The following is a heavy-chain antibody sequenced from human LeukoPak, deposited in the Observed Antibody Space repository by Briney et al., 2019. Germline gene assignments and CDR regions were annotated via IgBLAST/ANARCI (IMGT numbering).Heavy chain of an antibody. CDR1: GYSISSGYY. V-gene: IGHV4-38-2*01. CDR3: ARQGGAYYYDSSGYCDY. Sequence: SETLSLTCAVSGYSISSGYYWGWIRQPPGKGLEWIGSIYHSGSTYYNPSLKSRATISVDTSKNQFSLKLSSVTAADTAVYYCARQGGAYYYDSSGYCDYWGQGTLVTVSS. D-gene: IGHD3-22*01. CDR2: IYHSGST. J-gene: IGHJ4*02.